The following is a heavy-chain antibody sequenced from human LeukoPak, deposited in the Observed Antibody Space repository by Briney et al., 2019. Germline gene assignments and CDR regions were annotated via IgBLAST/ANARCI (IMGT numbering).Heavy chain of an antibody. J-gene: IGHJ6*02. D-gene: IGHD2-15*01. Sequence: ASVKVSCKASGYTFTGYYMHWVRQAPGQGLEWMGWINPNSGGTNYAQKFQGRVTMTRDTSISTAYMELSRLRSDDTAVCFCARDVVGRGYCSGGTCFPDYYGMDVWGQGTTVTVSS. CDR3: ARDVVGRGYCSGGTCFPDYYGMDV. V-gene: IGHV1-2*02. CDR2: INPNSGGT. CDR1: GYTFTGYY.